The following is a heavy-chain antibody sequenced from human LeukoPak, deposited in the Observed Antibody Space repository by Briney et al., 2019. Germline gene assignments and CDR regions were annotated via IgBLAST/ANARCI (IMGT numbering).Heavy chain of an antibody. CDR2: INRSGGST. Sequence: GGSLRLSCAASGFTFSSYAMSWVRQAPGKGLEWVSAINRSGGSTYYADSVKGRFTISRDNSKNTLYLQMNSLRAEDTAVYYCAKGRQWDDYYFDYWGEGTLVTVSS. CDR3: AKGRQWDDYYFDY. D-gene: IGHD1-26*01. J-gene: IGHJ4*02. V-gene: IGHV3-23*01. CDR1: GFTFSSYA.